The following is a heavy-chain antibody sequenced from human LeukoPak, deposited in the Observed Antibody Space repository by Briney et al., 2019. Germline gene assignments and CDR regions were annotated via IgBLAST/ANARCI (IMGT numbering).Heavy chain of an antibody. D-gene: IGHD3-3*01. Sequence: GGSLRLSCAASGFTFSSYAMSWVRQAPGKGLEWVSAISGSGGSTYYADSVKGRFTISRDTSKNTLFLQMDNLRTEDTAVYYCARGDFWSASYNYYFYYFMDVWGTGTTVTVSS. J-gene: IGHJ6*03. CDR2: ISGSGGST. CDR3: ARGDFWSASYNYYFYYFMDV. V-gene: IGHV3-23*01. CDR1: GFTFSSYA.